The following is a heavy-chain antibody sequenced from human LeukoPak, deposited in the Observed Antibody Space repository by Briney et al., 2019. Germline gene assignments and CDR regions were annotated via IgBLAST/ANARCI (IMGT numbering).Heavy chain of an antibody. V-gene: IGHV3-72*01. CDR2: TRNKANSYTT. D-gene: IGHD5-18*01. CDR1: GFTFSDHY. CDR3: ARAFRGYSYDF. J-gene: IGHJ4*02. Sequence: GGSLRLSCAASGFTFSDHYMDWVRQAPGKGLEWVGRTRNKANSYTTEYAASVKGGFTISRDDSKNSLYLQMNSLKTEDTAVYYCARAFRGYSYDFWGQGTLVTVSS.